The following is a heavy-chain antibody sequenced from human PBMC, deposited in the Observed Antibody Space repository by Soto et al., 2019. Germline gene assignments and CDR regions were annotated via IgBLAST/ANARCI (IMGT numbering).Heavy chain of an antibody. Sequence: ASVKVSCKASGYTFTSYGISWVRQAPGQGLEWMGWISAYNGNTNYAQKLQGRVTMTTDTPTSTAYMELRSLRSDDTAVYYCARDDQADSSSSSRPRTWGQGTLVTVSS. CDR3: ARDDQADSSSSSRPRT. V-gene: IGHV1-18*04. D-gene: IGHD6-6*01. J-gene: IGHJ4*02. CDR1: GYTFTSYG. CDR2: ISAYNGNT.